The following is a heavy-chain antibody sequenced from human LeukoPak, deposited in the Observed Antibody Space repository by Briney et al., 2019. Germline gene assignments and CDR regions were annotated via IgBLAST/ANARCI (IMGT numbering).Heavy chain of an antibody. D-gene: IGHD2-2*01. CDR1: GFTFSSYG. CDR3: AKDVYQLQYYYYMDV. V-gene: IGHV3-30*02. Sequence: GGSLRLSCAASGFTFSSYGMHWVRQAPGKGLEWVAFIRYGGSNEYYAGSVKGRFTISRDNSKNTLYLQMNSMRAEDTAVYYCAKDVYQLQYYYYMDVWGKGTTVTVSS. CDR2: IRYGGSNE. J-gene: IGHJ6*03.